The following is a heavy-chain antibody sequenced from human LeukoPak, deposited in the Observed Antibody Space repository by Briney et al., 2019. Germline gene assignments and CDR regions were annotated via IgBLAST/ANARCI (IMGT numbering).Heavy chain of an antibody. CDR3: ARDKKSGESRDIHY. Sequence: PGGSLRLSCVASGFTFSSYWVHWVRQAPGKGLVWVSRINHDGSTTKYADSVKGRFTVSRDNAKNMLNLQMNRLRAEDTAVYFCARDKKSGESRDIHYWGQGT. J-gene: IGHJ4*02. CDR1: GFTFSSYW. CDR2: INHDGSTT. D-gene: IGHD1-26*01. V-gene: IGHV3-74*03.